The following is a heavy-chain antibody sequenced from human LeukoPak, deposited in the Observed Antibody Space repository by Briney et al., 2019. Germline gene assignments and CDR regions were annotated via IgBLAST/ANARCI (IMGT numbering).Heavy chain of an antibody. V-gene: IGHV3-43*02. CDR2: ISGDGGST. Sequence: GGSLRLSCVASGFTFDDYAMHWVRQAPGKGLEWVSLISGDGGSTYYADSVKGRFTISRDNSKNSLYLQMNSLRTEDTALYYCAKDMPLGDYVWGGLQHWGQGTLVTVSS. D-gene: IGHD3-16*01. CDR3: AKDMPLGDYVWGGLQH. CDR1: GFTFDDYA. J-gene: IGHJ1*01.